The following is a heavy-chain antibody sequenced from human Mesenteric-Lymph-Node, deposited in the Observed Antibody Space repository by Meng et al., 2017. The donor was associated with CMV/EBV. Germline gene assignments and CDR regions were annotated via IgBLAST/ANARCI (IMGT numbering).Heavy chain of an antibody. CDR1: GFTFSSYS. CDR2: ISSSSSYI. CDR3: ARDTPGADYFDY. Sequence: GESLKISCAASGFTFSSYSMNWVRQAPGKGLEWVSSISSSSSYIYYADSVKGRFTISRDNAKNSLYLQMNSLRAEDTAVYYCARDTPGADYFDYWGQGTLVTVSS. J-gene: IGHJ4*02. V-gene: IGHV3-21*01. D-gene: IGHD3-10*01.